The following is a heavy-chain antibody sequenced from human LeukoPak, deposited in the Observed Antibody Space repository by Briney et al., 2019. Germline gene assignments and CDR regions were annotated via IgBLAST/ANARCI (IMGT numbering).Heavy chain of an antibody. D-gene: IGHD1-20*01. V-gene: IGHV4-39*07. CDR3: ARSYDWNAFDI. CDR1: AGSFSSSGYY. J-gene: IGHJ3*02. Sequence: PSETLSLTCTVSAGSFSSSGYYWGWIRQPPGKGLEWIGEISHSGSTTYNPSLRSRVTISGDTSKNQFSLKLSSVTAADTAVYYCARSYDWNAFDIWGQGTMVTVSS. CDR2: ISHSGST.